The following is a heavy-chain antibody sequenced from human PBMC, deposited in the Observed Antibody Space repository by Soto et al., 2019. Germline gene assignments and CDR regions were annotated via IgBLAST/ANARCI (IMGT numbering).Heavy chain of an antibody. J-gene: IGHJ3*02. V-gene: IGHV1-18*04. CDR3: ESSHTRIFRSYGAFDI. CDR2: ISAYNGNT. Sequence: ASVKVSCKASGYTFTSYGISWVRQAPGQGLEWMGWISAYNGNTNYAQKLQGRVTMTTDTSASTAYMELSSLRSEDTAVYYCESSHTRIFRSYGAFDIWGQGTMVTIS. D-gene: IGHD1-26*01. CDR1: GYTFTSYG.